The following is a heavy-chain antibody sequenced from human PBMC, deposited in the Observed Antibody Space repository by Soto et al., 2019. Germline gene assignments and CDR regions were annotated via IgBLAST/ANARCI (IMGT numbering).Heavy chain of an antibody. CDR2: ISSTTSTI. J-gene: IGHJ4*02. Sequence: EVQLVESGGGLVQPGGSLRLSCAASGFTFSSYGMNWVRQAPGKGLEWVSYISSTTSTIYYADSVKGRFTISRDNAKNSLYLQMNSLRAEDTAVYYCGRGLDVTAKNWGQGTLVTVSS. CDR3: GRGLDVTAKN. V-gene: IGHV3-48*01. D-gene: IGHD1-1*01. CDR1: GFTFSSYG.